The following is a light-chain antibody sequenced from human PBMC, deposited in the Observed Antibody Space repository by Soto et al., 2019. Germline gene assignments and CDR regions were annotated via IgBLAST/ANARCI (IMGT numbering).Light chain of an antibody. J-gene: IGLJ3*02. CDR1: SSNIGRNA. CDR2: SDN. Sequence: QSVLTQPPSASGTPGQRVTISCSGSSSNIGRNAVTWYQQLPGTAPKVFVYSDNQRPSAVPDRFSGSKSGTSASLALSGLQSEDEADYYCATWDDSFNGWVFGGGTKLTVL. V-gene: IGLV1-44*01. CDR3: ATWDDSFNGWV.